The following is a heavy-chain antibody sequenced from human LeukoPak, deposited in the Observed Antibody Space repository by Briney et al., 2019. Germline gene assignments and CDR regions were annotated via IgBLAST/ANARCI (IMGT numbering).Heavy chain of an antibody. CDR2: ISYDGSNN. J-gene: IGHJ3*02. D-gene: IGHD3-22*01. Sequence: GQSMTLSCPVAAFTFSSYAMHCVSQAPGKLMEWVEVISYDGSNNSYADSVTGRFTISRHNSKNTLYLQMNGLRAEDTAVYYCASHDYYDSSGYYPGAFDIWGQGTMVTVSS. CDR3: ASHDYYDSSGYYPGAFDI. CDR1: AFTFSSYA. V-gene: IGHV3-30-3*01.